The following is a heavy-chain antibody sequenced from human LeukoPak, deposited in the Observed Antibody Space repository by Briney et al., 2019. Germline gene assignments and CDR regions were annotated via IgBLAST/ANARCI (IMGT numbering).Heavy chain of an antibody. Sequence: ASVKVSCKAPGYTLSKLSIHWVRQPSGKGLEWMGAFDPEDGETIYAQKFQGRVTITTDESTSTAYMELSSLRSEDTAVYYCARDDGYSSSWYVGRRLDSVRYFDLWGRGTLVTVSS. CDR1: GYTLSKLS. V-gene: IGHV1-24*01. D-gene: IGHD6-13*01. CDR3: ARDDGYSSSWYVGRRLDSVRYFDL. CDR2: FDPEDGET. J-gene: IGHJ2*01.